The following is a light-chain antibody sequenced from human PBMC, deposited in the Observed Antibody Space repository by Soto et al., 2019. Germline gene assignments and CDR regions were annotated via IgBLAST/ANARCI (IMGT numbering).Light chain of an antibody. CDR1: QSLQHNNGNTL. CDR3: MQALQTPRT. J-gene: IGKJ1*01. Sequence: EIVMTQSPLSLTVTPGEPASISCKSSQSLQHNNGNTLLDWYMQKPGQSPQLLIDLASRRAPGAPDRVSGSGSGTDFTLRISTVEADDAAMYYCMQALQTPRTFGQGTKLEI. V-gene: IGKV2-28*01. CDR2: LAS.